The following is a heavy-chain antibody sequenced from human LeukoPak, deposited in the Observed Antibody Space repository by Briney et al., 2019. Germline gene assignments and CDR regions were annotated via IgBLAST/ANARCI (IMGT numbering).Heavy chain of an antibody. D-gene: IGHD3-10*01. J-gene: IGHJ3*02. CDR2: MNPNSGNT. CDR3: ASTAYGLPHDAFDI. Sequence: ASVTVSCKASGYTFTSYDINWVRQATGQGLEWMGWMNPNSGNTGYAQKFQGRVTITRNTSISTAYMELSSLRSEDTAVYYCASTAYGLPHDAFDIWGQGTMVTVSS. V-gene: IGHV1-8*03. CDR1: GYTFTSYD.